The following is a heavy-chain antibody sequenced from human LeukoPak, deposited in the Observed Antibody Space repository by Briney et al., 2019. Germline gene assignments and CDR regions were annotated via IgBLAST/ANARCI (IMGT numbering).Heavy chain of an antibody. J-gene: IGHJ4*02. V-gene: IGHV1-8*02. CDR1: GGTFSSYA. D-gene: IGHD3-22*01. CDR3: ARAMLYDSSGYKPRAFDY. Sequence: ASVKVSCKASGGTFSSYAISWVRQAPGQGLEWMGWMNPNSGNTGYAQKFQGRVTMTRNTSISTAYMELSSLRSEDTAVYYCARAMLYDSSGYKPRAFDYWGQGTLVTVSS. CDR2: MNPNSGNT.